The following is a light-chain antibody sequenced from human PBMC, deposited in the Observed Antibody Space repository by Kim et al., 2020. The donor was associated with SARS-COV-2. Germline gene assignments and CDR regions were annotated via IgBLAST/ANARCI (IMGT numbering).Light chain of an antibody. CDR3: QTWGTGIRV. V-gene: IGLV4-69*01. CDR1: SGHSSYA. J-gene: IGLJ3*02. CDR2: LNSDGSH. Sequence: SVKLTGTLSSGHSSYAIAWHQQQPEKGPRYLMKLNSDGSHSKGDGIPDRFSGSSSGAERYLTISSLQSEDEADYYCQTWGTGIRVFGGGTQLTVL.